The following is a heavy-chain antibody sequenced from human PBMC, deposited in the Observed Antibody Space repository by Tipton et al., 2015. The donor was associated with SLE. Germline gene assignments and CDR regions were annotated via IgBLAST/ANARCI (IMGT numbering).Heavy chain of an antibody. CDR2: IYVTRGT. CDR3: ASWGPIVYYYYYMDV. CDR1: SGSISSYY. V-gene: IGHV4-4*07. Sequence: TLSLTCTVSSGSISSYYWSWVRQAAGKGLEWIGRIYVTRGTDYNPSLKSRVTISLDTSKNQFSLKLSSVTAADTAVYYCASWGPIVYYYYYMDVWGKGTTVTVSS. D-gene: IGHD3-16*01. J-gene: IGHJ6*03.